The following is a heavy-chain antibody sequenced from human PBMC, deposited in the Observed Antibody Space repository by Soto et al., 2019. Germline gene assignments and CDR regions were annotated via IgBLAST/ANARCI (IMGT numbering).Heavy chain of an antibody. Sequence: SETLSLTCTVSGGSISSSSYYWGWIRQPPGKGLEWIGSIYYSGSTYYNPSLKSRVTISVDTSKNQFSLKLSSVTAADTAVYYCARHSPYYYDSPSFDYWGQGTLVTVSS. D-gene: IGHD3-22*01. J-gene: IGHJ4*02. CDR2: IYYSGST. CDR1: GGSISSSSYY. V-gene: IGHV4-39*01. CDR3: ARHSPYYYDSPSFDY.